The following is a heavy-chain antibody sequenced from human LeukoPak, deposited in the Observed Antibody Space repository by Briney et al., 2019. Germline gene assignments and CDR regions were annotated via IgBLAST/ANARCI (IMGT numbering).Heavy chain of an antibody. J-gene: IGHJ6*03. V-gene: IGHV4-59*01. CDR1: GGSISSYY. CDR3: ARGQRSDAGWGLYYYYYYIDV. Sequence: SETLSLTCTVSGGSISSYYWSWIRQPPGKGLEWIGYIYYSGSTNYNPSLKSRVTISVDTSKNQFPLKLSSATAADTAVYYCARGQRSDAGWGLYYYYYYIDVWGKGTTVTVSS. CDR2: IYYSGST. D-gene: IGHD3-10*01.